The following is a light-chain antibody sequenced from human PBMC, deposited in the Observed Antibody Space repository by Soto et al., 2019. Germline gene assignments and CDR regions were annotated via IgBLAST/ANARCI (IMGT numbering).Light chain of an antibody. CDR1: QSISNW. CDR3: QQYNSYLT. V-gene: IGKV1-5*03. J-gene: IGKJ4*01. CDR2: KAS. Sequence: DIQMTQSPSTLSASVGDRVTITCRASQSISNWLAWYQQKPGKAPKLLIYKASSLESGVPSRFSGSGSGTEFTLTISXLQPDDFATYYCQQYNSYLTFGGGTKVDTK.